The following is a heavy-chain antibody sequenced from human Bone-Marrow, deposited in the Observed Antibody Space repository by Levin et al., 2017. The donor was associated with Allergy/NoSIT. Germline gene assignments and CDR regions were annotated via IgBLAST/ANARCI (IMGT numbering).Heavy chain of an antibody. J-gene: IGHJ6*03. D-gene: IGHD3-10*01. CDR3: ARDRHFGSGSLSYMDV. Sequence: GESLKISCAASGFTFSTYLIHWVRQAPGRGLEWVAAISYDVNNKYYADSVKGRFTISRDNSKNTLYLQMNSLRAEDTAVYYCARDRHFGSGSLSYMDVWGIGTTVTVSS. CDR2: ISYDVNNK. V-gene: IGHV3-33*05. CDR1: GFTFSTYL.